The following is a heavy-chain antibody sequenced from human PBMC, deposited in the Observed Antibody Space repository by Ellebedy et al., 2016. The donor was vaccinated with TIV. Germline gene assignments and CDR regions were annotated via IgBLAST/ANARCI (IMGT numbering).Heavy chain of an antibody. CDR3: ARAESGGYAWDY. Sequence: AASVKVSCKASGGTFNNYAISWVRQAPGQGLEWMGGIIPIFGTANYAQKFRGRVTITADESKSAAYMDLSSLRYEDTAVYYCARAESGGYAWDYWGQGTLVTVSS. D-gene: IGHD5-12*01. J-gene: IGHJ4*02. CDR2: IIPIFGTA. CDR1: GGTFNNYA. V-gene: IGHV1-69*13.